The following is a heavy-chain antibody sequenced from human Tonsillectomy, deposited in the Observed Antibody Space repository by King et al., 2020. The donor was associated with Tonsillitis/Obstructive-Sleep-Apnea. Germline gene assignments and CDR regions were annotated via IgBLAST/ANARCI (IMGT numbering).Heavy chain of an antibody. CDR3: ARTGGITIFGVVSKKYYYYMDV. D-gene: IGHD3-3*01. CDR1: GFTFSSYW. J-gene: IGHJ6*03. V-gene: IGHV3-74*01. CDR2: INSDGSSE. Sequence: VQLVESGGGLVQPGGSLRLSCAASGFTFSSYWMHWVRQAPGKGLVWVSRINSDGSSESYADSVKGRFTISRDNAKNTLYLQMNSLRAEDTAVYYCARTGGITIFGVVSKKYYYYMDVWGKGTTVTVSS.